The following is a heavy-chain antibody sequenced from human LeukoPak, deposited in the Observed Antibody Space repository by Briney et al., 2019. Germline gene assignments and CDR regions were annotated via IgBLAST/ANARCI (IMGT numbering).Heavy chain of an antibody. CDR1: GGTFISYA. V-gene: IGHV1-69*13. J-gene: IGHJ6*03. CDR3: ARGVTISDYYYYMNV. CDR2: IIPIFGTA. D-gene: IGHD3-3*01. Sequence: ASVKVSCKASGGTFISYAISWVRQAPGQGLEWMGGIIPIFGTANYAQKFQGRVTITADESTSTAYMELSSLRSEDTAVYYCARGVTISDYYYYMNVWGKGTTVTVSS.